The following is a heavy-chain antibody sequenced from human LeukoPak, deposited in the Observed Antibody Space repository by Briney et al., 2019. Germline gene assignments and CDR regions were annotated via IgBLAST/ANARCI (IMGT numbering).Heavy chain of an antibody. V-gene: IGHV4-39*01. J-gene: IGHJ4*02. D-gene: IGHD2-2*01. CDR2: IYYSGST. CDR1: GGSISSGSYY. Sequence: SETLSLTCTVSGGSISSGSYYWGRIRQPPRKGLEWIGSIYYSGSTYYNPSLKSRVTISVDTSKNQFSLKLSSVTAADTAVYYCARLVVVPAAPNYYFDYWGQGTLVTVSS. CDR3: ARLVVVPAAPNYYFDY.